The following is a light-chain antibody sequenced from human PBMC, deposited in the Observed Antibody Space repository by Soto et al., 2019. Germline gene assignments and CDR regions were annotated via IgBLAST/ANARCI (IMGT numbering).Light chain of an antibody. Sequence: DIQMTQSPSTLSASVGDRVTITCRASQYIHTYLAWYQQKPGEAPKLLIYEAANLETGVPSRFSGSGTGTEFTLTISSLQPDDFATYYYQQYNNYPWTFGQGTRVEI. CDR3: QQYNNYPWT. V-gene: IGKV1-5*03. CDR1: QYIHTY. J-gene: IGKJ1*01. CDR2: EAA.